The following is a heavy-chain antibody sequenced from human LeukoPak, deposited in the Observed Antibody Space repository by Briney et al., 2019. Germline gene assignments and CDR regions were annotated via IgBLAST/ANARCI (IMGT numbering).Heavy chain of an antibody. Sequence: GASVKVSCKASGYTFTSYDINWVRQATGQGLEWMGWMNPNSGNTGYAQKFQGRVTITRNTSISTAYMELSSLRSEDTAVYYCARGRTRDSSSWYGLIYYYYYMDVWGKGTTVTVSS. J-gene: IGHJ6*03. V-gene: IGHV1-8*03. D-gene: IGHD6-13*01. CDR1: GYTFTSYD. CDR2: MNPNSGNT. CDR3: ARGRTRDSSSWYGLIYYYYYMDV.